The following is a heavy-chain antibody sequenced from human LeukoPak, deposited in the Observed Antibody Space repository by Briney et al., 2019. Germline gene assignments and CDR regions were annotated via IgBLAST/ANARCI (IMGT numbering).Heavy chain of an antibody. J-gene: IGHJ4*02. CDR2: IYYSGST. CDR1: GGSISSGDYY. Sequence: PSETLSLTCTVSGGSISSGDYYWSWIRQPPGKGLEWIGYIYYSGSTYYNPSLKSRVTISVDTSKNQFSLKLSSVTAADTAVYYCARGTEPIVVGPFDYWGQGTLVTVSS. V-gene: IGHV4-30-4*01. CDR3: ARGTEPIVVGPFDY. D-gene: IGHD3-22*01.